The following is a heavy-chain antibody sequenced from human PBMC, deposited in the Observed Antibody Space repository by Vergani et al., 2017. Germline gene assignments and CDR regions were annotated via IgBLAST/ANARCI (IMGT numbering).Heavy chain of an antibody. D-gene: IGHD1-26*01. CDR1: GYPFTAYY. CDR2: INPNTGDT. Sequence: QVQLMQSGAEVKKPGASVKVSCKASGYPFTAYYIHWMRQATGQGLEWMGWINPNTGDTIYAQKFHGRVTMTRDTSISTVYMGVTGLRSDDTAVFYCARVHLGSGIYMAWFAPWGQGTLVTVSS. J-gene: IGHJ5*02. V-gene: IGHV1-2*02. CDR3: ARVHLGSGIYMAWFAP.